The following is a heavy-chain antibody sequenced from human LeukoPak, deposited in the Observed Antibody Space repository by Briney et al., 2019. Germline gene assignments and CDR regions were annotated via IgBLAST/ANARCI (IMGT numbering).Heavy chain of an antibody. V-gene: IGHV4-39*07. D-gene: IGHD5-12*01. CDR1: GGSISSSSYY. Sequence: PSETLSLTCTVSGGSISSSSYYWGWIRQPPGKGLEWIGSIYYSGSTYYNPSLKSRVAISVDPSKNQFSLKLSSVTAADTAVYYCARGKVATTIDYWGQGTLVTVSS. J-gene: IGHJ4*02. CDR3: ARGKVATTIDY. CDR2: IYYSGST.